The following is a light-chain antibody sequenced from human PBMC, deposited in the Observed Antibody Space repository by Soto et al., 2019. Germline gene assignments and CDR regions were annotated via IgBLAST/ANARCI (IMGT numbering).Light chain of an antibody. CDR1: QSLLHSDGKTY. Sequence: DIVMTQIPLSLSVTPGQPASISCTSSQSLLHSDGKTYLCWYLQRPGQPPQLLIYEVSNRFLGVPEMFSGRGSGTEFTLKISRVESEDVGVYYCMQSIQLPGTFGQGTKLEIK. CDR3: MQSIQLPGT. J-gene: IGKJ2*01. CDR2: EVS. V-gene: IGKV2D-29*01.